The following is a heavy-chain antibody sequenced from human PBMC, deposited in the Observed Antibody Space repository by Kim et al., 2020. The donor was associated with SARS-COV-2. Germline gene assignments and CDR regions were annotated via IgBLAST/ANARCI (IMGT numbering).Heavy chain of an antibody. D-gene: IGHD2-21*01. CDR3: AREVQHSNSYDC. J-gene: IGHJ5*01. Sequence: NYARKFQGRVTVTRDTSINTLYMELNRLTSDDTAAYYCAREVQHSNSYDCWGQGTLVTVSS. V-gene: IGHV1-2*02.